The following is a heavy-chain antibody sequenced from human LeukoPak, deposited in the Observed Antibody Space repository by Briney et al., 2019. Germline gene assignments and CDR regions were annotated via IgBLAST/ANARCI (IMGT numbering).Heavy chain of an antibody. V-gene: IGHV4-61*02. D-gene: IGHD2-2*01. Sequence: SQTLSLTCTVSGGSISSGSYYWSWIRQPAGKGLEWIGRIYTSGSTNYNPSLKSRFTISVDTSKNPFSLKLSSVTAADTAVYYCASGYCSSTSCHPPYYGMDVWGQGTTVTVSS. CDR2: IYTSGST. CDR1: GGSISSGSYY. J-gene: IGHJ6*02. CDR3: ASGYCSSTSCHPPYYGMDV.